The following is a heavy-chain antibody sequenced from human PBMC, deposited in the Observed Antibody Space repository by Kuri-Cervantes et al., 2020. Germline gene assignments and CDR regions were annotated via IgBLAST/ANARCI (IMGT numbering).Heavy chain of an antibody. D-gene: IGHD3-3*01. Sequence: GGSLRLSCAASGFTLSSYGMHWVRQAPGKGLEWVAVIWYDGSNKYYADSVRGRFTISRDNSKNTLYLQMNSLRAEDTAVYYCAKRSVRFLEWLSAEFDYWGQGTLVTVSS. CDR2: IWYDGSNK. CDR3: AKRSVRFLEWLSAEFDY. V-gene: IGHV3-33*06. CDR1: GFTLSSYG. J-gene: IGHJ4*02.